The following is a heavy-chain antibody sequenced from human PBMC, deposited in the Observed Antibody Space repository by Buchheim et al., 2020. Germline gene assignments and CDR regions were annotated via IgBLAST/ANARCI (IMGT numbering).Heavy chain of an antibody. CDR3: ARLPRYYDFWSDAS. J-gene: IGHJ5*02. V-gene: IGHV4-34*01. CDR1: GGSFSGYY. CDR2: INHSGST. Sequence: QVQLQQWGAGLLKPSETLSLTCAVYGGSFSGYYWSWIRQPPGKGLEWIGEINHSGSTNYNPTPTSRVTISVDTSKNQTSWKLSSVTAADTAVYYCARLPRYYDFWSDASWGQGTLFTVSS. D-gene: IGHD3-3*01.